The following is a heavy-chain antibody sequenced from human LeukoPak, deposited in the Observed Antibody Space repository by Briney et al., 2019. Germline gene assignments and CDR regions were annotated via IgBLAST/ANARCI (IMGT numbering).Heavy chain of an antibody. CDR2: ISSSSSYT. CDR3: ARDIRMAAAAHLGDYGMDV. CDR1: GFTFSDYY. V-gene: IGHV3-11*05. J-gene: IGHJ6*02. Sequence: GGSLRLSCAASGFTFSDYYMSWIRQAPGKGLEWVSYISSSSSYTNYADSVKGRFTISRDNAKNSLYLQMNSLRAEDTAVYYCARDIRMAAAAHLGDYGMDVWGQGTTVTVSS. D-gene: IGHD6-13*01.